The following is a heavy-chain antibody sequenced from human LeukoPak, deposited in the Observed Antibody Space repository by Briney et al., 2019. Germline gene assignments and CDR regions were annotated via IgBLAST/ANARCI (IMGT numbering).Heavy chain of an antibody. D-gene: IGHD3-10*01. Sequence: GGSLRLSCAASGFTVSTNYISWVRQAPGKGLEWVSVIYSAGSTYYADSVKGRFTISRDNSKNTVYLQMNSLRPDDTAVYYCAREGGSGSYGSDYWGQGTLVTVSS. CDR3: AREGGSGSYGSDY. V-gene: IGHV3-66*02. CDR2: IYSAGST. J-gene: IGHJ4*02. CDR1: GFTVSTNY.